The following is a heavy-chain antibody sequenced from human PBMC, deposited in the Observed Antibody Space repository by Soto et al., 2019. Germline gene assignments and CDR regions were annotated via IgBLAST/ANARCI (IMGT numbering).Heavy chain of an antibody. CDR1: GFTFSSYW. CDR3: AREIVVARGASYFDY. Sequence: GGSLRLSCAASGFTFSSYWMHWVRQAPGKGLVWVSLINSDGSSTSYADSVKGRFTISRDNAKNSLYLQMNSLRAEDTAVYYCAREIVVARGASYFDYWGPGTLVTVSS. CDR2: INSDGSST. D-gene: IGHD2-2*01. J-gene: IGHJ4*02. V-gene: IGHV3-74*01.